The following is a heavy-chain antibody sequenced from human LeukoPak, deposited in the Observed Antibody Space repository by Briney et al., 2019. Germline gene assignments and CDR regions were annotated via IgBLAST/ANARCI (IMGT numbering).Heavy chain of an antibody. CDR3: ASPIAAAAGDAFDI. Sequence: PGGSLRLSCAASGFTFSSYWMHWVRQAPGKGLVWVSRINSDGSSTSYADSVKGRFTISRDNAKNTLYLRMNSLRAEDTAVYYCASPIAAAAGDAFDIWGQGTLVTVSS. CDR2: INSDGSST. V-gene: IGHV3-74*01. J-gene: IGHJ4*02. CDR1: GFTFSSYW. D-gene: IGHD6-13*01.